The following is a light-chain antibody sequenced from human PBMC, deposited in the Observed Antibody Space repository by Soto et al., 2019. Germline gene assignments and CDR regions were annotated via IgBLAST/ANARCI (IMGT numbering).Light chain of an antibody. Sequence: DIQLTQSPSSLSASIGDTVTIACRASQSINTYLHWYQQKPGKAPNLLIYGASGLQSGVPSRFSGSGSGTDFTLTISSLQPEDFATYYCQQSYGTLYTFGQGTKVEIK. CDR3: QQSYGTLYT. CDR2: GAS. CDR1: QSINTY. V-gene: IGKV1-39*01. J-gene: IGKJ2*01.